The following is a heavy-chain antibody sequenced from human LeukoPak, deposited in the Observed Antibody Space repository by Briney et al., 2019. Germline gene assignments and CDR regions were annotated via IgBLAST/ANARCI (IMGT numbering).Heavy chain of an antibody. CDR2: IGSGSSYI. V-gene: IGHV3-21*01. CDR3: ARARGSCAGGRCYSEY. CDR1: GFTFSSYT. Sequence: GGSLRLSCAASGFTFSSYTMNWVRQAPGKGLEWVSSIGSGSSYICYADSVKGRFSISRDNAKNSLYLQLSSLRVEDTAVYYCARARGSCAGGRCYSEYWGQGTLVTVSS. D-gene: IGHD2-8*02. J-gene: IGHJ4*02.